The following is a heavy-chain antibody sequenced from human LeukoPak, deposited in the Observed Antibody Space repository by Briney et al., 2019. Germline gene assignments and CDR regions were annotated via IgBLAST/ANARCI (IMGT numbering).Heavy chain of an antibody. D-gene: IGHD3-10*01. CDR1: GFIFSTNW. Sequence: PGGSLRLSCAASGFIFSTNWMHWVRQAPGKGLVWVSRINSDGSGPTYADSVKGRFIISRDNAKNTLYLQMNSLRGEDTAVYYCVSSSGKPDYWGQGTLVTVSS. CDR3: VSSSGKPDY. V-gene: IGHV3-74*01. CDR2: INSDGSGP. J-gene: IGHJ4*02.